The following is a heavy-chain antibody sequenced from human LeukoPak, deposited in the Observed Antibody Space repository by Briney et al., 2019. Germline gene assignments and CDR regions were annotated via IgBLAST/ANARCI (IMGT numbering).Heavy chain of an antibody. J-gene: IGHJ5*02. D-gene: IGHD6-13*01. CDR2: ISSTSFNA. CDR1: GFTFSNYA. CDR3: ARLILRGSSWQHNWFDP. Sequence: GGTLRLSCAASGFTFSNYAMSWVRQAPGKGLEWVSGISSTSFNAYYADSVRGRFTISRDNSKNTLDLQMNSLRAEDTAVYYCARLILRGSSWQHNWFDPWGQGTLVTVFS. V-gene: IGHV3-23*01.